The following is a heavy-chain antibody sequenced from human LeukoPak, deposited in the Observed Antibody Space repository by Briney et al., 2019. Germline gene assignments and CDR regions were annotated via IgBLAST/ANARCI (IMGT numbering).Heavy chain of an antibody. CDR1: GGSISRSSSY. D-gene: IGHD2-21*01. CDR2: IYYSGST. J-gene: IGHJ3*02. Sequence: PSETLSLTCSVSGGSISRSSSYWGWIRQPPGKGLEWIGSIYYSGSTYYNPSLKSRVTISVDTSKNQFSLKLSSVTAADTAVYYCAREGLAYCPPDIWGQGTMVTVSS. CDR3: AREGLAYCPPDI. V-gene: IGHV4-39*07.